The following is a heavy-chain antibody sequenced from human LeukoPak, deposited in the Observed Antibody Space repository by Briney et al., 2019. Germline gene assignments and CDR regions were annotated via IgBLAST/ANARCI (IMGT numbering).Heavy chain of an antibody. D-gene: IGHD3-10*01. CDR2: IRQDANVK. CDR1: GFTFSNYW. V-gene: IGHV3-7*01. J-gene: IGHJ4*02. Sequence: HPGGSLRLSCAASGFTFSNYWMTWVRQAPGKGLQWVASIRQDANVKYYVDSVRGRFTIFRDNAENSLHLQMNGLRAEDTAMYYCARWAADSGIYYIASWGQGSLVTVSS. CDR3: ARWAADSGIYYIAS.